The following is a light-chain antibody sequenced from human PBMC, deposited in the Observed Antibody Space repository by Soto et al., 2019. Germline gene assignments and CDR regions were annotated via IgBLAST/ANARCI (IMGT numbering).Light chain of an antibody. CDR1: QSISSW. V-gene: IGKV1-5*01. Sequence: DIHITQSPSTLSSSLGDRVTITCRASQSISSWLAWYQQKPGKAPKLLIYDASSLESGVPSRFSGSGSGTEFTLTISSLQPDDFATYYCQQYNSYSPTFGQGTKVDIK. J-gene: IGKJ1*01. CDR2: DAS. CDR3: QQYNSYSPT.